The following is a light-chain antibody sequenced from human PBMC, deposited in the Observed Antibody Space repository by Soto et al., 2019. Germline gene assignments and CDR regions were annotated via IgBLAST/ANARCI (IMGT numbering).Light chain of an antibody. V-gene: IGLV1-47*01. J-gene: IGLJ2*01. CDR3: AAWDDSRVV. Sequence: QSVLTQPPSASGTPGQRVTISCSGSSSNIGSNYVYWYQQLPGTAPKLLIYRNNQRPSGVPDRFSGSKSGTSASLAISGLRSEDEADCHCAAWDDSRVVFGGGTKLTVL. CDR1: SSNIGSNY. CDR2: RNN.